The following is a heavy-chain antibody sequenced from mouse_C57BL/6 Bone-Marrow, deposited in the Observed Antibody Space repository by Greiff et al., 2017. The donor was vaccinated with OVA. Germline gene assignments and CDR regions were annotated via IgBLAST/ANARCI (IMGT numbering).Heavy chain of an antibody. CDR2: ISSGSSTI. J-gene: IGHJ2*01. CDR3: ARPGVTTGTDY. CDR1: GFTFSDYG. D-gene: IGHD2-2*01. Sequence: EVKVVESGGGLVKPGGSLKLSCAASGFTFSDYGMHWVRQAPEKGLEWVAYISSGSSTIYYADTVKGRFTISRDNAKNTLFLQMTSLRSEDTAMYYCARPGVTTGTDYWGQGTTLTVSS. V-gene: IGHV5-17*01.